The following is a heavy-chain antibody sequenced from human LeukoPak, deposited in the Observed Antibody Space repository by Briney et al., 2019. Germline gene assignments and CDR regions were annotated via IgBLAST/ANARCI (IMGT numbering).Heavy chain of an antibody. CDR2: ISAYNGNT. Sequence: VASVKVSCKASGYTFTSYDIIWVRQAPGQGLEWMGWISAYNGNTNYAQKLQGRVTMTTDSSTSTVYMELRSLRSEDTAVYYCARXTVVTRYGDYWGQGTXXTVSS. D-gene: IGHD4-23*01. V-gene: IGHV1-18*01. J-gene: IGHJ4*02. CDR3: ARXTVVTRYGDY. CDR1: GYTFTSYD.